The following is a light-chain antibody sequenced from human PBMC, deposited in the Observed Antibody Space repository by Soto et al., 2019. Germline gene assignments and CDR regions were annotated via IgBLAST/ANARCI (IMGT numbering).Light chain of an antibody. V-gene: IGLV3-25*02. CDR2: KGS. Sequence: SYELTQPPSVSVSPGQTARITCSGDALPNQYAYWYQQRPGQAPVLVIYKGSERPSGIPERFSGSSSGTTVTLTISGAQAEDEADYYCQSADSSGSDYVFGTGTKLTVL. CDR3: QSADSSGSDYV. J-gene: IGLJ1*01. CDR1: ALPNQY.